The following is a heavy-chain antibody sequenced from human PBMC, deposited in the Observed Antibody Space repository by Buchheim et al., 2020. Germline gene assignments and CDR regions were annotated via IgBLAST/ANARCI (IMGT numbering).Heavy chain of an antibody. CDR3: ARDVAYYDFWSGYYFDY. CDR2: IWYDGSNK. J-gene: IGHJ4*02. CDR1: GFTFSSYG. Sequence: QVQLVESGGGVVQPGRSLRLSCAASGFTFSSYGMHWVRQAPGKGLEWVAVIWYDGSNKYYADSVKGRFTISSDNSKNTLYLQMNSLRAEDTAVYYCARDVAYYDFWSGYYFDYWGQGTL. D-gene: IGHD3-3*01. V-gene: IGHV3-33*01.